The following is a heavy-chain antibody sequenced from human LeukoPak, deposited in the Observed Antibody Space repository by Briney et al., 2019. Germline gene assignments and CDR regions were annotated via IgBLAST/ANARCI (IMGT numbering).Heavy chain of an antibody. V-gene: IGHV3-23*01. J-gene: IGHJ5*02. Sequence: GGSLRLSCAASGFTFSSYAMSWVRQAPGKGLERVSAISGSGGSTYYADSVKGRFTISRDNSKNTLYLQMNSLRAEDTAVYYCAKTPDVVVAATDNWFDPWGQGTLVTVSS. D-gene: IGHD2-15*01. CDR3: AKTPDVVVAATDNWFDP. CDR2: ISGSGGST. CDR1: GFTFSSYA.